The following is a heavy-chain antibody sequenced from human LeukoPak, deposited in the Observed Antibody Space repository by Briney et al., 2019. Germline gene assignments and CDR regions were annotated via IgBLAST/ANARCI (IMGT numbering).Heavy chain of an antibody. CDR3: AVLERGISPRGDFDY. Sequence: GASVKVSCKASGYTFTGYYLHWVRQAPGQGLEWMGRINPDSSGTDSAQRVQGRVTLTRDTSITTAYMELSRLISDDTAVYYCAVLERGISPRGDFDYWGQGTLVTVSS. V-gene: IGHV1-2*06. J-gene: IGHJ4*02. D-gene: IGHD3-3*02. CDR1: GYTFTGYY. CDR2: INPDSSGT.